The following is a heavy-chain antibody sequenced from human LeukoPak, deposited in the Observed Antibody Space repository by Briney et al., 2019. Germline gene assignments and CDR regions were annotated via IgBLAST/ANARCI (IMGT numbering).Heavy chain of an antibody. Sequence: PGRSLRLTCAASGFTFSSYGMHWVRRAPGKGLESVAVIWYDGSNKYYADSVKGRFTISRDNSKNTLYLQMNSLRAEDTAVYYCAREPSSVVKYYYDDWGQGTLVTVSS. CDR2: IWYDGSNK. CDR1: GFTFSSYG. D-gene: IGHD3-22*01. J-gene: IGHJ4*02. CDR3: AREPSSVVKYYYDD. V-gene: IGHV3-33*08.